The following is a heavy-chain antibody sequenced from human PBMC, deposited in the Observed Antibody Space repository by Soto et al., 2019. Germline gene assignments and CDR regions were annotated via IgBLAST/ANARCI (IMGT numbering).Heavy chain of an antibody. D-gene: IGHD6-13*01. J-gene: IGHJ5*01. CDR1: GYTFTSYG. CDR2: ISAYNGNT. V-gene: IGHV1-18*01. CDR3: AREGMSSSWYLRHWFDS. Sequence: ASVKVSCKASGYTFTSYGISWVRQAPGQGLEWMGWISAYNGNTNYAQKLQGRVTTTTDTSTSTAYMELRSLRSDDTAVYYCAREGMSSSWYLRHWFDSSGQGTLVTVSS.